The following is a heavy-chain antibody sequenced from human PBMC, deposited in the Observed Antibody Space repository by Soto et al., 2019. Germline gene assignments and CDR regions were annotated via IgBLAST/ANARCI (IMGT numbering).Heavy chain of an antibody. V-gene: IGHV1-3*01. D-gene: IGHD6-19*01. CDR2: INAGNGNT. J-gene: IGHJ4*02. CDR3: ARDASVVAATPFDY. CDR1: GYTFTSYA. Sequence: ASVKVSCKASGYTFTSYAMHWVRQAPGQRLEWMGWINAGNGNTKYSQKFQGRVTITRDTSASTAYMELSSLRSEDTAVYYCARDASVVAATPFDYWGQGTLVTVSS.